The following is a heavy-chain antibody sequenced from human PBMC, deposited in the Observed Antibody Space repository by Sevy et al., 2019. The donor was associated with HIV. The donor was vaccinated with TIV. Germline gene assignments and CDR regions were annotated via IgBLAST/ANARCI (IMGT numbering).Heavy chain of an antibody. CDR1: GFTFSSYA. CDR2: ISGSGGST. D-gene: IGHD5-18*01. Sequence: GGSLRLSCAASGFTFSSYAMSGVRQAPGKGLEWVSAISGSGGSTYYADSVKGRFTISRDNSKNMLYLQMNSLRAEDTAVYYCAKDRAKYSKNWFDPWGQGTLVTVSS. J-gene: IGHJ5*02. V-gene: IGHV3-23*01. CDR3: AKDRAKYSKNWFDP.